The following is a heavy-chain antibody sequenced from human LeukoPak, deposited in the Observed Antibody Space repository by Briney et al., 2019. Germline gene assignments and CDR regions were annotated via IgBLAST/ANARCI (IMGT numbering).Heavy chain of an antibody. Sequence: GGSLRPSCAASGFTFEDYTMHWVRQAPGKALEWFSLISLDSGITYYADSVKGRFTIPRDNSENSLYLQMNSLRTVDPALYYCSKDKSQGFEYWGQRALGSVSS. V-gene: IGHV3-43*01. CDR3: SKDKSQGFEY. CDR1: GFTFEDYT. J-gene: IGHJ4*02. CDR2: ISLDSGIT.